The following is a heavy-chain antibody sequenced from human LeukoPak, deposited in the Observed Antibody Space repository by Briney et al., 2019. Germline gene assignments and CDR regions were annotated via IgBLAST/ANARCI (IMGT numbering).Heavy chain of an antibody. CDR1: GFTFSSYS. D-gene: IGHD4-17*01. CDR3: ARGYGGNSGPYGS. Sequence: PGGSLRLSCAASGFTFSSYSMNWVRQAPGKGLEWVSSISSSSSYIYYADSVKGRFTISRDNAKNSLYLQMNSLRAEDTAVYYCARGYGGNSGPYGSWGQGTLVTVSS. CDR2: ISSSSSYI. J-gene: IGHJ5*02. V-gene: IGHV3-21*01.